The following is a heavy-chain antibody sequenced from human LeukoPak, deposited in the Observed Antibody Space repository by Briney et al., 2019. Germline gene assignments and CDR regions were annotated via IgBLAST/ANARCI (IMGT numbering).Heavy chain of an antibody. CDR2: IYYSGST. CDR3: ARGNLFWRYFDY. J-gene: IGHJ4*02. Sequence: SETLSLTCTVSGGSISSYYWSWIRQPPGKGLEWIGYIYYSGSTNYNPSLKSRVTISVDTSKNQFSLKLSSVTAADTAVYYCARGNLFWRYFDYWGQGTLVTVSS. V-gene: IGHV4-59*01. CDR1: GGSISSYY.